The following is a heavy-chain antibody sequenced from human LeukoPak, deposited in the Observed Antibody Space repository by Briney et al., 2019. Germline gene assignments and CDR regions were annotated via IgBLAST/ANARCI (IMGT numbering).Heavy chain of an antibody. Sequence: GASVKVSCKASGYTFTSYGISWVRQAPGQGLEWMGWISAYNGNTNYAQKLQGRVTMTTDTSTSTAYMELRSLRSDDTAVYYCAKGGYPPDYYYYGMDVWGQGTTVTVSS. CDR1: GYTFTSYG. V-gene: IGHV1-18*01. CDR3: AKGGYPPDYYYYGMDV. CDR2: ISAYNGNT. J-gene: IGHJ6*02. D-gene: IGHD5-12*01.